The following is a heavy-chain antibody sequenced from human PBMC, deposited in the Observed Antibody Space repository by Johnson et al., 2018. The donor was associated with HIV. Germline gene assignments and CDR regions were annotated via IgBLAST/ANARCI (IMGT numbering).Heavy chain of an antibody. V-gene: IGHV3-74*01. CDR2: INSDGSST. J-gene: IGHJ3*02. D-gene: IGHD3-22*01. CDR1: GFTFSSYW. CDR3: ARDLHDSSGYYYEGDACDI. Sequence: VQLVESGGGLVQPGGSLRLSCAASGFTFSSYWMHWVRQAPGKGLVWVSRINSDGSSTSYADSVKGRFTISRDNAKNTLYLQMNSLRAEDTAVYYCARDLHDSSGYYYEGDACDIWGQGTMVTVSS.